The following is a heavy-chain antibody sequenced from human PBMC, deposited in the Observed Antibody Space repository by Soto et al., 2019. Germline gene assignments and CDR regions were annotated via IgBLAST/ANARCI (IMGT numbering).Heavy chain of an antibody. J-gene: IGHJ5*02. Sequence: ASVKVSCKASGGTFSSYTISWVRQAPGQGLEWMGRIIPILGIANYAQKFQGRVTITADKSTSTAYMELSSLRSEDTAVYYCARDHLPIDSNWIDPWGQGTLVTVSS. CDR3: ARDHLPIDSNWIDP. CDR2: IIPILGIA. V-gene: IGHV1-69*04. CDR1: GGTFSSYT. D-gene: IGHD2-15*01.